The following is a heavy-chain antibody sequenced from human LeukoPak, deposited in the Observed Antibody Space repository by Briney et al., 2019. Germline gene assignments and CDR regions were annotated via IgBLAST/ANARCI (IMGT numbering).Heavy chain of an antibody. CDR2: ISSDGYST. CDR3: ARDRYAYDTAYDY. V-gene: IGHV3-74*01. CDR1: GFIFNDYW. J-gene: IGHJ4*02. D-gene: IGHD3-16*01. Sequence: HPGGSLRLSCAASGFIFNDYWVHWVRQAPGKGLVWVSRISSDGYSTDYAESVKGRFTISRDNGDNTLFLQMDSLRAEDTAVYYCARDRYAYDTAYDYWGQGTLVTVSS.